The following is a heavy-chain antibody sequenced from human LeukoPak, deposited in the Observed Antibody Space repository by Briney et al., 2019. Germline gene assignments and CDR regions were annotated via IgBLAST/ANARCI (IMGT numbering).Heavy chain of an antibody. J-gene: IGHJ4*02. CDR2: INPNSGGS. D-gene: IGHD1-1*01. V-gene: IGHV1-2*02. CDR1: GYTFTDYY. CDR3: ARDRDTIPTTDAGGDHFHY. Sequence: ASVKVSCKASGYTFTDYYMHWVRQAPGQGLEWMGWINPNSGGSNYAQNFQGRVTMTRDTSISTAYMELSSLGSDDTAVYYCARDRDTIPTTDAGGDHFHYWGQGTLVTVSS.